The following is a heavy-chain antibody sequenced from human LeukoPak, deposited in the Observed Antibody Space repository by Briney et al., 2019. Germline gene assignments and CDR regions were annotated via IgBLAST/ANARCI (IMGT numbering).Heavy chain of an antibody. CDR1: GFTFGNTW. V-gene: IGHV3-74*01. CDR2: IDGDGSTT. J-gene: IGHJ4*02. D-gene: IGHD4-23*01. Sequence: GGSLRLSCAASGFTFGNTWMYWVRQAPGTGLVWVSRIDGDGSTTNYADSVRGRFTISRDNAKNTLYLQMKSLRTEDTALYYCTRVLASTYGGTDYWGQGTLVTVSS. CDR3: TRVLASTYGGTDY.